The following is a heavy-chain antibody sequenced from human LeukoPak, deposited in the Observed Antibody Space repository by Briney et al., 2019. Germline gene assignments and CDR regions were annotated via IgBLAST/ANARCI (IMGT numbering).Heavy chain of an antibody. CDR2: IYSGGST. Sequence: PGGSLRLSCAASGFTVSSNYMSWVRQAPGKGLEWVSVIYSGGSTYYADSVKGRFTISRDNSKNTLSLQMNSLRAEDTAVYYCARVVSRDGYNPPPPYYFDYWGQGTLVTVSS. CDR3: ARVVSRDGYNPPPPYYFDY. D-gene: IGHD5-24*01. V-gene: IGHV3-53*01. J-gene: IGHJ4*02. CDR1: GFTVSSNY.